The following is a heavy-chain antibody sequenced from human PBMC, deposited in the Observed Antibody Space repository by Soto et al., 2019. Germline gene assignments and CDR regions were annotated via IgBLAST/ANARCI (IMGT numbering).Heavy chain of an antibody. D-gene: IGHD1-26*01. CDR1: GGPISTYY. J-gene: IGHJ3*02. Sequence: KPSETLSLTCTVSGGPISTYYWSWIRRPPGKGLEWIGYIYDSGSTNNNPSLKSRVTISVDTSKNQFSLKLSSVTAADTAVYYCARDGGMVGAEGAFDIWGQGTMVTVSS. CDR2: IYDSGST. V-gene: IGHV4-59*01. CDR3: ARDGGMVGAEGAFDI.